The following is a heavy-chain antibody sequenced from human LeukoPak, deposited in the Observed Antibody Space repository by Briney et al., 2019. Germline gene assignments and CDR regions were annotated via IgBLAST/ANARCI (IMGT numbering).Heavy chain of an antibody. V-gene: IGHV1-46*01. D-gene: IGHD3-10*01. CDR1: GYTFTSYY. J-gene: IGHJ6*04. CDR2: INPSGGST. CDR3: AGAGPMVRGPMDA. Sequence: GASVKVSCKASGYTFTSYYMHWVRQAPGQGLEWMGIINPSGGSTSYAQKFQGRVTMTRDTSTSTVYMELSSLRSEDTAVYYCAGAGPMVRGPMDAWGKGTTVTISS.